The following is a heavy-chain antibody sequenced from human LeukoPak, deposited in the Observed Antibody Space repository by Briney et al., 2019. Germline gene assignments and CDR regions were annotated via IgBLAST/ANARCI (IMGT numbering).Heavy chain of an antibody. CDR1: GFTFSSYG. V-gene: IGHV3-23*01. J-gene: IGHJ4*02. D-gene: IGHD4-17*01. Sequence: PGGSLRLSCAASGFTFSSYGMSWVRQAPGKGLEWVSGISGSGGSTYYADSVKGRFIITRDNPKNTLYLQMSSLRAEDTAVYYCAKPWREDGGYWSFNYWGQGTLVTVSS. CDR2: ISGSGGST. CDR3: AKPWREDGGYWSFNY.